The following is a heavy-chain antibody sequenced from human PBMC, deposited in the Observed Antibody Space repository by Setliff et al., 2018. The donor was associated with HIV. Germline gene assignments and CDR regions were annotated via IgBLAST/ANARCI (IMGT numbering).Heavy chain of an antibody. CDR3: VREGVRRGLGSGSFRYRAYYFDQ. CDR2: IYYSGNT. V-gene: IGHV4-39*07. D-gene: IGHD3-10*01. Sequence: TSETLSLTCAVSGYSISTSSSYWGWIRQPPGKGLEWIGSIYYSGNTYFSPSLKSRITISVDTSKNQFSLNLRSVTAADTAVYYCVREGVRRGLGSGSFRYRAYYFDQWGQGTLVTVSS. J-gene: IGHJ4*02. CDR1: GYSISTSSSY.